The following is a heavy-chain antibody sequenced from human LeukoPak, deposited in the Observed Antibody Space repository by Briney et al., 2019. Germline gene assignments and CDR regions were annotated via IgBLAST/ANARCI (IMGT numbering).Heavy chain of an antibody. D-gene: IGHD5-12*01. CDR3: AKGLDYYYYYGMDV. V-gene: IGHV3-23*01. CDR2: ISGSGGST. J-gene: IGHJ6*02. CDR1: GFTFSSYA. Sequence: GGSLRLSCAASGFTFSSYAMSWVRQAPGKGLEWVSAISGSGGSTYYADSVKGRFTISRDNSKNTLYMQMNSLRAEDTAVYYCAKGLDYYYYYGMDVWGQGTTVTVSS.